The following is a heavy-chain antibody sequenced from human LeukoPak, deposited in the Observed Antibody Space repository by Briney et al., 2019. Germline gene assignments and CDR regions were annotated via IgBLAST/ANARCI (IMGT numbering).Heavy chain of an antibody. D-gene: IGHD3-22*01. Sequence: ASVKVSCKASGYTFTSYYMHWVRQAPGQGLEWMGIINPSAGSTTYAQKFQGRVTMTRDTSTSTVYMELSSLGSEDTAVYYCARLLRYYDSSGYYFDYWGQGTLVTVSS. CDR1: GYTFTSYY. J-gene: IGHJ4*02. V-gene: IGHV1-46*01. CDR3: ARLLRYYDSSGYYFDY. CDR2: INPSAGST.